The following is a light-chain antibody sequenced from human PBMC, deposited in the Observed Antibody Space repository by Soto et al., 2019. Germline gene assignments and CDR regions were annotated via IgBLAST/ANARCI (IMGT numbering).Light chain of an antibody. CDR3: QQSYSTPPT. J-gene: IGKJ1*01. CDR2: AAS. Sequence: DIQMTQSPSSLSASVGDRVTITCRASQSISYYLNWYQQKPGKAPKLLIYAASSLQSGVPSRFSCSGSGTDFTLTISSLQPEDFATYYCQQSYSTPPTFGQGTKVEIK. V-gene: IGKV1-39*01. CDR1: QSISYY.